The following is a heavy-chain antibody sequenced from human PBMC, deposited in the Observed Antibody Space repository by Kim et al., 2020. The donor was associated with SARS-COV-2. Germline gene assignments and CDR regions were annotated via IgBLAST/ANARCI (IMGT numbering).Heavy chain of an antibody. CDR3: ARDGRSVDYYFDY. Sequence: ASVKVSCKASGYKGNRECLDWVRQAPGQSLEWMGWIEVAHTNTHYSENFQGRVTISRDTSATTVYIELSSLRSEDTAVYYCARDGRSVDYYFDYWGQGTLVTVSS. CDR1: GYKGNREC. V-gene: IGHV1-3*01. J-gene: IGHJ4*02. CDR2: IEVAHTNT.